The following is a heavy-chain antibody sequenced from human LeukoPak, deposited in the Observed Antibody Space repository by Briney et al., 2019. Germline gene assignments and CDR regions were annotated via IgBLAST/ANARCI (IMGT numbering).Heavy chain of an antibody. CDR2: IPYDGSDK. CDR1: IFSFSTFG. V-gene: IGHV3-30*02. D-gene: IGHD4-17*01. J-gene: IGHJ4*02. CDR3: AKGLGDYDDFRLGF. Sequence: PGGSLRLSCAASIFSFSTFGFHWVRQAPGKGLEWVAFIPYDGSDKYYADSVKGRFTVSRDNSKNTLYLHMNSLGVEDTAVYYCAKGLGDYDDFRLGFWGQGTLVTVSS.